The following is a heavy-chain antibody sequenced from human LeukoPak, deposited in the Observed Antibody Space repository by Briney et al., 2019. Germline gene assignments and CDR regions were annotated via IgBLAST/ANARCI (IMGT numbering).Heavy chain of an antibody. CDR2: IHYSGSS. V-gene: IGHV4-59*03. CDR1: GDSTSNFY. CDR3: ALAPNSNWFDF. J-gene: IGHJ5*01. D-gene: IGHD2-8*01. Sequence: SGPTLVKPSETLSLTCTVSGDSTSNFYWNWIRQSPGKGLEWIGNIHYSGSSVYNPSLKSRVTISIDTSRRQFFLKLNSVTAADTAVYFCALAPNSNWFDFWGPGTLVTVSS.